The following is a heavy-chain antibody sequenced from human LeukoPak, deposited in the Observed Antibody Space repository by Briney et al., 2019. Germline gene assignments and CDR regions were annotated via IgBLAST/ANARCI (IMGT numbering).Heavy chain of an antibody. D-gene: IGHD6-19*01. V-gene: IGHV1-24*01. Sequence: ASVKVSCKVSGYTLTELPMHWVRQAPGKWLEWMGGFDPEDGETIYAQKFQGRVTMTEDTSTDTAYMELSSLRSEDTAVYYCATSGWSQLWYFDLWGRGTLVTVSS. CDR3: ATSGWSQLWYFDL. CDR1: GYTLTELP. J-gene: IGHJ2*01. CDR2: FDPEDGET.